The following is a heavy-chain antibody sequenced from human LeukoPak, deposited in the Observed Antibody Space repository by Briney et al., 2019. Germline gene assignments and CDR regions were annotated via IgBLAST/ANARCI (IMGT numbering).Heavy chain of an antibody. CDR3: ARGQDGMDV. V-gene: IGHV1-2*02. J-gene: IGHJ6*02. CDR2: INPNSCGT. CDR1: GYTFTGYY. Sequence: ASVKVSCKASGYTFTGYYMHWVRQAPAHGLEWMGWINPNSCGTNYAQKFQGRVTMTRDTSISTAYMELSRLRADDTAWYYCARGQDGMDVWGQGTTVTVSS.